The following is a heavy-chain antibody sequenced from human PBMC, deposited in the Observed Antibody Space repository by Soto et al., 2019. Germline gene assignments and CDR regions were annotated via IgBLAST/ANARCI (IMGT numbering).Heavy chain of an antibody. D-gene: IGHD4-17*01. CDR1: GGSITSSD. CDR3: ARVNYGDYYYGMDV. J-gene: IGHJ6*02. V-gene: IGHV4-59*01. CDR2: ISYSDTG. Sequence: SETLSLTCTVSGGSITSSDWTWIRQRPGKGMEWIGYISYSDTGNNHASLKSRLTISVDTSKNQFSLKLSPVTAADAALYYCARVNYGDYYYGMDVWGQGTTVTVSS.